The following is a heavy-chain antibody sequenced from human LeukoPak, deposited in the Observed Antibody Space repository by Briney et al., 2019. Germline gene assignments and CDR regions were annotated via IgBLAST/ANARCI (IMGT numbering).Heavy chain of an antibody. CDR2: ISGSGSST. D-gene: IGHD2-2*01. V-gene: IGHV3-23*01. Sequence: GGSLRLSCAASGFTFSSYAMSWVRQAPGKGLEWVSAISGSGSSTYYADSVKGRFTISRDNSKNTLYLQMNSLRAEDTAVYYCAKAPLRCSSTSCYSEFQHWGQGTLVTVPS. CDR3: AKAPLRCSSTSCYSEFQH. CDR1: GFTFSSYA. J-gene: IGHJ1*01.